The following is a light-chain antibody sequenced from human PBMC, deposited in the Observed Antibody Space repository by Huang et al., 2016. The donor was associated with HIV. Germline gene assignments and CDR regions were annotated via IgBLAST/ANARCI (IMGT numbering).Light chain of an antibody. CDR1: PSVSSSY. J-gene: IGKJ3*01. CDR2: GAS. Sequence: EIVLTQSPGTLSLSPGERATLSCRASPSVSSSYLAWYQQKPGQAPRLLIYGASRSATGIPDRFSGSGSGTDFTLTISRLEPEDFAVYYCQQYGSSPFTFGPGTKVDIK. CDR3: QQYGSSPFT. V-gene: IGKV3-20*01.